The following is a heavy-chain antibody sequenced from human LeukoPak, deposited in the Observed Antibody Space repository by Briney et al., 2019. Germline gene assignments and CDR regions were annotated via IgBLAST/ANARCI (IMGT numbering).Heavy chain of an antibody. CDR3: AGYYDFWSGSRFP. Sequence: PSDTLSLTCAVSGGSISSYYWSWVRQPPGEGLELSEYNYYSRSNNYNPSINRRATISVDTTKNQFSLKLSSVTAADTAVYYCAGYYDFWSGSRFPWGQGTLVTVSS. D-gene: IGHD3-3*01. V-gene: IGHV4-59*07. CDR2: NYYSRSN. J-gene: IGHJ5*02. CDR1: GGSISSYY.